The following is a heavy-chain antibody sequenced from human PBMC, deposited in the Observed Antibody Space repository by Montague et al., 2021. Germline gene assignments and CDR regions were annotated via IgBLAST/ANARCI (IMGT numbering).Heavy chain of an antibody. V-gene: IGHV4-39*01. D-gene: IGHD4-23*01. CDR2: IYYSGST. J-gene: IGHJ6*02. CDR1: GGSISSSSYY. Sequence: SETLSLTCTVSGGSISSSSYYWGWIRQPPGKGLEWIGSIYYSGSTYYNPSLKSRLTISVDTSKNQFSLKLSSLTAAGTAVYYGVATPSFYYHGMDVGGQGTTVTVSS. CDR3: VATPSFYYHGMDV.